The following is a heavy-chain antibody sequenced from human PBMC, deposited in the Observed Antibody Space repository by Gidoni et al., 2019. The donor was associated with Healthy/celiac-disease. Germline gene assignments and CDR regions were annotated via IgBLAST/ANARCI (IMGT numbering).Heavy chain of an antibody. CDR1: GFTFSSYA. Sequence: EVQLLESGGGVVQPGGSLRLSCAASGFTFSSYAISWVRQAPGKGLELVSAISGSGCSTYYADSVKCRFTISRDNSKNTLYLQMNSLRAEDTAVYYCAKDSVGDGYYWGQGTLVTVSS. D-gene: IGHD1-26*01. J-gene: IGHJ4*02. CDR3: AKDSVGDGYY. V-gene: IGHV3-23*01. CDR2: ISGSGCST.